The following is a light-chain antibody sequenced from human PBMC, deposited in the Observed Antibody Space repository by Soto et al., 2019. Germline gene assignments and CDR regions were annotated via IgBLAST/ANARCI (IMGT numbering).Light chain of an antibody. CDR1: QDIRKY. V-gene: IGKV1-33*01. CDR2: EAS. Sequence: DIQMTQSPSSLSASLGDRITITCQASQDIRKYLNCYQQKAGKAPKLLIYEASNRDTGVPTRFSGSGSGTDFLFTISSLQPEDFATYFCQQVESYPSTFGGGTKVDIK. J-gene: IGKJ4*01. CDR3: QQVESYPST.